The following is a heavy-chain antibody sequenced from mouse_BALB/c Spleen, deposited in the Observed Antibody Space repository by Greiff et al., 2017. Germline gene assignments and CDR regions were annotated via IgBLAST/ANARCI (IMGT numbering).Heavy chain of an antibody. Sequence: EVLLVESGGGLVQPGGSMKLSCVASGFTFSNYWMNWVRQSPEKGLEWVAEIRLKSNNYATHYAESVKGRFTISRDDSTSSVYLQMNNLRAEDTGIYYCTRPGGYAMDYWGQGTSVTVSS. J-gene: IGHJ4*01. CDR3: TRPGGYAMDY. CDR1: GFTFSNYW. CDR2: IRLKSNNYAT. V-gene: IGHV6-6*02.